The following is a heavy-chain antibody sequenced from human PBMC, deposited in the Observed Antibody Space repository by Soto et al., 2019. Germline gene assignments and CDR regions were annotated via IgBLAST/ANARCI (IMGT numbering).Heavy chain of an antibody. CDR2: IFYTGAT. V-gene: IGHV4-31*11. D-gene: IGHD3-10*01. Sequence: PSETLSLTCAVSGDSISSRSHYWNWIRRVPGKGLEFIGYIFYTGATYYNPSLRGRTSMSVDTSKNQFSLTLRSVTAADTAIYYCAREGRHSGGMRESWFDPWGQGTQVTVSS. CDR1: GDSISSRSHY. CDR3: AREGRHSGGMRESWFDP. J-gene: IGHJ5*02.